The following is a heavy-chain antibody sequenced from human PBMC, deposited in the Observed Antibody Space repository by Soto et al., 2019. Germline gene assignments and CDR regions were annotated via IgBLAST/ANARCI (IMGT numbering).Heavy chain of an antibody. CDR1: GYNFASHW. CDR3: ATLAGTGSYRDLYFDN. J-gene: IGHJ4*02. V-gene: IGHV5-51*01. Sequence: GESLKISCKGSGYNFASHWIGWVRQMPGKGLEWMGIILPGDSYTTYSPSFQGQVTVSADQSIGTVYLQWSSLKASDTAMYYCATLAGTGSYRDLYFDNWGQGTPVTVSS. D-gene: IGHD1-26*01. CDR2: ILPGDSYT.